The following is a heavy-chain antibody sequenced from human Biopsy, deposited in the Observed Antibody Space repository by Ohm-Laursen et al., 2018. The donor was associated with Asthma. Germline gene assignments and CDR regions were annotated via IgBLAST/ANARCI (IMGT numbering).Heavy chain of an antibody. CDR1: GFTVSRDH. J-gene: IGHJ4*02. CDR2: IYSGGTS. Sequence: SLRLSCAASGFTVSRDHMFWVRQAPGKGLEWVSVIYSGGTSDTADSVKGRFTISRDNSKNTVYLQMNSLRVADTAVYYCARGYSLGGDFHYWGQGILVTVSA. CDR3: ARGYSLGGDFHY. V-gene: IGHV3-53*01. D-gene: IGHD5-18*01.